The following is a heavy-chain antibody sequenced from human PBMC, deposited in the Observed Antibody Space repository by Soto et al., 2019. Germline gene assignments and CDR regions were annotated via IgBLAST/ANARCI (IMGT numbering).Heavy chain of an antibody. D-gene: IGHD2-8*01. Sequence: GASVKVSCKVSGYTLTELSMHWVRQAPGKGLEWMGGFDPEDGETIYAQKFQGRVTMTEDTSTDTAYMELSSLRSEDTAVYYCATYSPYCTNGVCYTGPFDYWGQGTLFTVS. CDR3: ATYSPYCTNGVCYTGPFDY. J-gene: IGHJ4*02. CDR1: GYTLTELS. V-gene: IGHV1-24*01. CDR2: FDPEDGET.